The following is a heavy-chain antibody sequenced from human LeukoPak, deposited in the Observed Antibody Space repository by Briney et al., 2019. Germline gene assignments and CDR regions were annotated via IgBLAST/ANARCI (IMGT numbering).Heavy chain of an antibody. V-gene: IGHV4-38-2*02. CDR2: IYHSVST. CDR1: GYSISSGYF. D-gene: IGHD6-13*01. J-gene: IGHJ5*02. Sequence: SETLSLTCTVSGYSISSGYFWGWIRQPPGKGLECIGTIYHSVSTYYNPSLKSRVTISVDTSKNQFSLKLNSVTAADTAVYYCARIYSSSWFLNWFDPWGQGTLVTVSS. CDR3: ARIYSSSWFLNWFDP.